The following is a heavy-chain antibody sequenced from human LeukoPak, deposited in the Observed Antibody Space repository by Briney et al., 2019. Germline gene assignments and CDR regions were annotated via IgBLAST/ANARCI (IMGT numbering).Heavy chain of an antibody. CDR3: ARGGEYSSSWYWFDY. D-gene: IGHD6-13*01. Sequence: PGGSLRLSCAASGFTFSNSAMSWVRQAPGKGLEWVSTLSGSGITTYYADSVKGRFTISRDNSKNTLYLQMNSLRAEDTAVYYCARGGEYSSSWYWFDYWGQGTLVTVSS. J-gene: IGHJ4*02. CDR1: GFTFSNSA. V-gene: IGHV3-23*01. CDR2: LSGSGITT.